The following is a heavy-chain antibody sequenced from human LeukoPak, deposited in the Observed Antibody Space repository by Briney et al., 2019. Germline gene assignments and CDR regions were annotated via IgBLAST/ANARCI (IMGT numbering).Heavy chain of an antibody. Sequence: GVSLRLSCAASGFTYSSYAMSWVPQAPGKGLEGVSAICGSGGSTYYADSVKGRFTISRDNSKNTLYLQMNSLRAEDTAVYYCAKYGGYDWRPTDYWGQGTLVTVSS. V-gene: IGHV3-23*01. CDR3: AKYGGYDWRPTDY. D-gene: IGHD5-12*01. J-gene: IGHJ4*02. CDR1: GFTYSSYA. CDR2: ICGSGGST.